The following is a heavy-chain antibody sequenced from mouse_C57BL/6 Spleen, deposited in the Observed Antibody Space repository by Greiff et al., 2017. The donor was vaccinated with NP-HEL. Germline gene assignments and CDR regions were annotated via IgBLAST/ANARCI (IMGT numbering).Heavy chain of an antibody. CDR2: INPSNGGT. Sequence: VQLQQSGTELVKPGASVKLSCKASGYTFTSYWMHWVKQRPGQGLEWIGNINPSNGGTNYNEKVKSKATLTVDKSSSTAYMQLSSLTSEDSAVYYCAREGLRQAMDYWGQGTSVTVSS. J-gene: IGHJ4*01. V-gene: IGHV1-53*01. CDR3: AREGLRQAMDY. CDR1: GYTFTSYW. D-gene: IGHD2-2*01.